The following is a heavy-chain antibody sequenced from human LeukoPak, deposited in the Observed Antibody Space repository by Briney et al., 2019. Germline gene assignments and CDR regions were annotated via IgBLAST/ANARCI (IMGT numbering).Heavy chain of an antibody. CDR1: GYTCTSYY. CDR3: ARAFPNTVTPGY. Sequence: GASVKVSCKASGYTCTSYYMHWVRQAPGQGLEWMGIIKPSGGSTSYAQKFQGRVTMTRDTSTSTVYMELSSLRSEDTAVYYCARAFPNTVTPGYWGQGTLVTVSS. D-gene: IGHD4-17*01. V-gene: IGHV1-46*01. CDR2: IKPSGGST. J-gene: IGHJ4*02.